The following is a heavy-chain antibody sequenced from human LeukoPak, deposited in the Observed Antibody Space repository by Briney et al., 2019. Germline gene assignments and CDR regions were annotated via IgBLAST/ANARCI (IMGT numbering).Heavy chain of an antibody. D-gene: IGHD3-3*01. CDR1: GGSISSGGYY. Sequence: PSQTLSLTCTVSGGSISSGGYYWSWIRQHPGKGLEWIGYIYYSGSTYYNPSLKSRVTISVDTSKNQFSLKLSSVTAADTAVYYCATQNTIFGVVKDGYYFDYWGQGTLVTVS. V-gene: IGHV4-31*03. CDR3: ATQNTIFGVVKDGYYFDY. J-gene: IGHJ4*02. CDR2: IYYSGST.